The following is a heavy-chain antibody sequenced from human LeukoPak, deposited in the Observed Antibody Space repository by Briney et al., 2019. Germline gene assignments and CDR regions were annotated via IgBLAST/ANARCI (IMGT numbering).Heavy chain of an antibody. Sequence: PGGSLRLSCAASGFTFSSYSMNWVRQAPGKGLEWVSYISSSSSTIYYADSVKGRFTISRDNAKNSLYLQMNSLRAEDTAVYYCARDRVVGAITTDYWGQGTLVTVSS. CDR1: GFTFSSYS. V-gene: IGHV3-48*04. D-gene: IGHD1-26*01. CDR3: ARDRVVGAITTDY. J-gene: IGHJ4*02. CDR2: ISSSSSTI.